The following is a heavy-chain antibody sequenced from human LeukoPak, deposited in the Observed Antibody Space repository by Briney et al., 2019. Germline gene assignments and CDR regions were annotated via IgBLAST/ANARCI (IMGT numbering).Heavy chain of an antibody. J-gene: IGHJ4*02. Sequence: SETLSLTCTVTGGSISSGGYYWSWIRQHPGKGLEWIGYIYYSGSTYYNPSLKSRVTISVDTSKNQFSLKLSSVTAADTAVYYRARGGDRSGYYYESYFDYWGQGTLVTVS. CDR3: ARGGDRSGYYYESYFDY. CDR2: IYYSGST. CDR1: GGSISSGGYY. D-gene: IGHD3-22*01. V-gene: IGHV4-31*03.